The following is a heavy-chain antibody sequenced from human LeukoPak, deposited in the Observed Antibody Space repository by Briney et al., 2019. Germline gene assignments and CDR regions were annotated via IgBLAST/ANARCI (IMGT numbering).Heavy chain of an antibody. Sequence: ASVKVSCKASGYTFTSYYMHWVRQAPGQGLEWMGWMNPNSGNTGYAQKFQGRVTMTRNTSISTAYMELSSLRSEDTAVYYCAKVRHATVVFDYWGQGTLVTVSS. D-gene: IGHD4-23*01. CDR1: GYTFTSYY. J-gene: IGHJ4*02. CDR3: AKVRHATVVFDY. CDR2: MNPNSGNT. V-gene: IGHV1-8*02.